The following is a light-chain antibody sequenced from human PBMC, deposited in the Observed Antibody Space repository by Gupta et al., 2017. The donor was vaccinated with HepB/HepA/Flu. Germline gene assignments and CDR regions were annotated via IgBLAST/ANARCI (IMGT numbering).Light chain of an antibody. V-gene: IGKV1-39*01. J-gene: IGKJ2*01. CDR2: TSS. CDR3: QLTDKTPCS. CDR1: QTVRKY. Sequence: DIHMTQSPSSLSAFVGDTVTITCRASQTVRKYLNWYQFIPVKAPELLIFTSSTLQSGIPSRFSGSGSETEFSLTITGLQPEDFGTYYCQLTDKTPCSFGQGTKLDIK.